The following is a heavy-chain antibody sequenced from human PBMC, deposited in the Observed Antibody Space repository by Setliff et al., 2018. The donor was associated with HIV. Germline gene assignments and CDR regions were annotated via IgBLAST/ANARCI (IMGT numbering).Heavy chain of an antibody. CDR1: SGSISSGTYY. J-gene: IGHJ4*02. CDR3: ARGRGVIKEKPFDE. Sequence: LSLTCTVSSGSISSGTYYWGWIRQSPGKGLEWIGYIHYSGSTNYNPSLKSRVTISVDTSKNQFSLRLSSVTAADTAVYYCARGRGVIKEKPFDEWGQGTLVTVSS. D-gene: IGHD3-10*01. CDR2: IHYSGST. V-gene: IGHV4-61*01.